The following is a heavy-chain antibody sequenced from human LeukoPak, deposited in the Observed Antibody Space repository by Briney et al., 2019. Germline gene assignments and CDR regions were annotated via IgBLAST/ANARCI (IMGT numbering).Heavy chain of an antibody. V-gene: IGHV4-59*08. Sequence: SETLSLTCTVSGDSLINFYWSWIRQPPGKGLEWIGDIYYSGTTNYNPSLKSRVTMSVDTSKNQFSLKLRSVTAADTAVYYCARLKFDVLTGYYEALDYWGQGTLVTVSS. CDR3: ARLKFDVLTGYYEALDY. CDR1: GDSLINFY. D-gene: IGHD3-9*01. CDR2: IYYSGTT. J-gene: IGHJ4*02.